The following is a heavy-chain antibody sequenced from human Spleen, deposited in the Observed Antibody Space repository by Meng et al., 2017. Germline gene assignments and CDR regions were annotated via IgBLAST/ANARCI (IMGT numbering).Heavy chain of an antibody. CDR1: GGSVSSGSYY. D-gene: IGHD5-18*01. Sequence: QVQLPVAGPGDVGPPETVSLTCPGSGGSVSSGSYYWSWIRQPPGKGLEWIGDIYYSGSTRYTPSLKSRVTISVDTTKNQFSLKLSSVAAADTAVYYCAGESAYSRFDYWCQGTLVTVSS. CDR2: IYYSGST. J-gene: IGHJ4*02. CDR3: AGESAYSRFDY. V-gene: IGHV4-61*01.